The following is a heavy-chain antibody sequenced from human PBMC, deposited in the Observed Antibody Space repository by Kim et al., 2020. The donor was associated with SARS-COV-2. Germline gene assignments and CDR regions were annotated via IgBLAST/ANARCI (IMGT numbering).Heavy chain of an antibody. CDR3: SKARLSFWGDNCFDP. J-gene: IGHJ5*02. CDR1: GFTFSNFA. V-gene: IGHV3-23*01. CDR2: INPDGSGT. D-gene: IGHD3-16*01. Sequence: GGSLRLSCAASGFTFSNFAMSWVRQAPGKGLELMSTINPDGSGTDYADSVKGRFTISRDNAKNTLYLQMNSLRAEDTAVYYCSKARLSFWGDNCFDP.